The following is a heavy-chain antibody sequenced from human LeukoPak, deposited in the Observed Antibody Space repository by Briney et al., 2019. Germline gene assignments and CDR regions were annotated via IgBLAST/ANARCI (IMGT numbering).Heavy chain of an antibody. CDR1: GFTFSRYA. D-gene: IGHD5-18*01. J-gene: IGHJ6*02. Sequence: GGSLRLSCAASGFTFSRYAMSWVRQAPGKGLEWVSAISGSGGSTYYADSVKGRFTISRDNSKNTLYLQMNSLRAEDTAVYYCAKDISSSAMVSFSYYGMDVWGQGTTVTVSS. V-gene: IGHV3-23*01. CDR3: AKDISSSAMVSFSYYGMDV. CDR2: ISGSGGST.